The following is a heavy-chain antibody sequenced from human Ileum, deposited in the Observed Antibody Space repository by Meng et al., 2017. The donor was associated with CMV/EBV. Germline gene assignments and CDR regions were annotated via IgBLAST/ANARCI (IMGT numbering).Heavy chain of an antibody. Sequence: GGSLRLSCAASGFTFSSHWMSWARQAPGKGLEWVANIKEDGSQTYYMDSVKGRFTISRDNAKNILYLQMISLRAEDTAIYYCAKQLTGSAAWWFDPWGQGTLVTVSS. D-gene: IGHD1-1*01. CDR3: AKQLTGSAAWWFDP. J-gene: IGHJ5*02. V-gene: IGHV3-7*01. CDR1: GFTFSSHW. CDR2: IKEDGSQT.